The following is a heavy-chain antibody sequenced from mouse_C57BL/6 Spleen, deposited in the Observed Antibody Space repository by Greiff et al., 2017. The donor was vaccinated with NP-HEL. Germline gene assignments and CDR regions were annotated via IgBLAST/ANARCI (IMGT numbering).Heavy chain of an antibody. J-gene: IGHJ2*01. D-gene: IGHD1-1*01. V-gene: IGHV1-69*01. CDR2: IDPSDSYT. Sequence: VQLQQPGAELVMPGASVKLSCKASGYTFTSFWMHWVKQRPGQGLEWIGEIDPSDSYTNYNQKFKGKSTLTVDKSSSTAYMQLSSLTSEDSAVYYCARSHYYGSSYDYGGQGTTLTVSS. CDR3: ARSHYYGSSYDY. CDR1: GYTFTSFW.